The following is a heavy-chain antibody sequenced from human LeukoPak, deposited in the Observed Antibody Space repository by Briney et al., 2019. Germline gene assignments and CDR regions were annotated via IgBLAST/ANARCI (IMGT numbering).Heavy chain of an antibody. CDR3: ARRAGAYSHPYDY. J-gene: IGHJ4*02. D-gene: IGHD4/OR15-4a*01. Sequence: GGSLRLSCAASGFTFSSYEMNWVRQAPGKGLEWVSYISSSGSTIYYADSVKGRFTISRDNSKNTLYLQINSLRAEDTAVYYCARRAGAYSHPYDYWGQGTLVTVSS. CDR1: GFTFSSYE. CDR2: ISSSGSTI. V-gene: IGHV3-48*03.